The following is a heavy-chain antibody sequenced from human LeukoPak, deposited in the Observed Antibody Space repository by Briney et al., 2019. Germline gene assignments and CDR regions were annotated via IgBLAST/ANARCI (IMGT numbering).Heavy chain of an antibody. Sequence: GGSLRLSCAASGYRFSPYWMSWVRQTPGKGLEWVSSISDGGRATNYADSVRGRFTISRDDARNSLFLQMNGLRADDTAVYYCTRENYVPDSWGQGTLVTVSS. CDR3: TRENYVPDS. CDR1: GYRFSPYW. CDR2: ISDGGRAT. J-gene: IGHJ5*02. V-gene: IGHV3-7*03. D-gene: IGHD3-10*02.